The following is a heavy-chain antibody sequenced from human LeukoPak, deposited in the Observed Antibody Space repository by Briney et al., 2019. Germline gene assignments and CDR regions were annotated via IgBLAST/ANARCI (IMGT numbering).Heavy chain of an antibody. CDR1: GYTFTGYY. CDR3: AREMAGKFDY. D-gene: IGHD5-24*01. J-gene: IGHJ4*02. Sequence: GATVKISCKASGYTFTGYYKHWVRQAPGQGLEWMGWINPNSGGTNYAQKFQGRVTMTRDTSISTAYMELSRLRSDDTAVYYCAREMAGKFDYWGQGTLVTVSS. CDR2: INPNSGGT. V-gene: IGHV1-2*02.